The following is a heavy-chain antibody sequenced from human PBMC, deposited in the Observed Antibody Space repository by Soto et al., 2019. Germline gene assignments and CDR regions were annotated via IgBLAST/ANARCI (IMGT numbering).Heavy chain of an antibody. CDR2: ISHSGST. CDR1: GGSFSDDY. Sequence: TLSLTCAIYGGSFSDDYWSWMRQAPGKGLEWIGKISHSGSTNYNPSLKSRATISADTSKKQFSLRLSSVTAADTAVYYCARERAVVVRAAVRVWDDHQYSGMDVWGQGTMVTVSS. J-gene: IGHJ6*02. V-gene: IGHV4-34*01. CDR3: ARERAVVVRAAVRVWDDHQYSGMDV. D-gene: IGHD2-2*02.